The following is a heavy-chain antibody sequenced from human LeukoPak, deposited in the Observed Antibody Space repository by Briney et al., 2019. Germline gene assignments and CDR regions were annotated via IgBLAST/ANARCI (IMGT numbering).Heavy chain of an antibody. CDR3: ARDISIRDTVVVTATLGH. J-gene: IGHJ4*02. CDR2: ISGSGGST. Sequence: GGSLRLSCAASGFTFSSYATSWVRQAPGKGLEWVSAISGSGGSTYYADSVKGRFNISRDNSKNTLFLQMNSLRAEDTAVYYCARDISIRDTVVVTATLGHWGQGTLVTVSS. CDR1: GFTFSSYA. D-gene: IGHD2-21*02. V-gene: IGHV3-23*01.